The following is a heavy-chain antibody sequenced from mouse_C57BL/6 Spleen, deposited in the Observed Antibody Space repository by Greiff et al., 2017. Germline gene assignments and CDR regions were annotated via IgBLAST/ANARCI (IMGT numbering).Heavy chain of an antibody. CDR3: ARPGYYGSGYYFDY. J-gene: IGHJ2*01. V-gene: IGHV5-17*01. CDR2: ISSGSSTI. CDR1: GFTFSDYG. Sequence: EVQRVESGGGLVKPGGSLKLSCAASGFTFSDYGMHWVRQAPEKGLEWVAYISSGSSTIYYADTVKGRFSISRDNAKNTLFLQMTSLRSEDTAMYYCARPGYYGSGYYFDYWGQGTTLTVSS. D-gene: IGHD1-1*01.